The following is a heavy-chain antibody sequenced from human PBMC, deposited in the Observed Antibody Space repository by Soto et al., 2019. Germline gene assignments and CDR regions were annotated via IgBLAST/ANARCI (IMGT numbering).Heavy chain of an antibody. J-gene: IGHJ4*02. CDR1: GYTFTSYA. CDR3: ARSIVVVTALDY. CDR2: INAGNGNT. Sequence: QVQLVQSGAEEKKPGASVKVSCKASGYTFTSYAMHWVRQAPGQRLEWMGWINAGNGNTKYSQKFQGRVTLTRDPSASTAYMELSSLRSEDTAVYYCARSIVVVTALDYWGPGTLVTVSS. D-gene: IGHD2-21*02. V-gene: IGHV1-3*05.